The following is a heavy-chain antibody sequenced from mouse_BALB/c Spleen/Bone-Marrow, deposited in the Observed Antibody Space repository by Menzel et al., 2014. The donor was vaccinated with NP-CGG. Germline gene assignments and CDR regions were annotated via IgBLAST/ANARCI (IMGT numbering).Heavy chain of an antibody. V-gene: IGHV1S41*01. CDR3: ARRGVHRREYYFAY. CDR1: GYTFTSYW. J-gene: IGHJ2*01. Sequence: DLVKPGASVKLSCKASGYTFTSYWINWIKQRPGQGLEWIGRIAPGSGDTYYNEIFKGKATLTVDTSTSTAYIQISSLTSEDSAVYYCARRGVHRREYYFAYWGQGTPLTVSS. CDR2: IAPGSGDT.